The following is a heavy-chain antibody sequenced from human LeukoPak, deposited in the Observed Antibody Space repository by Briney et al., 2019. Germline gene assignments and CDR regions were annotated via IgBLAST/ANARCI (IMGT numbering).Heavy chain of an antibody. J-gene: IGHJ4*02. CDR1: GFTFSSFT. CDR3: AGRPLEQQL. CDR2: ISSSSGNI. V-gene: IGHV3-21*01. Sequence: PGGSLRLSCVASGFTFSSFTMNWVRQAPGKGLEWVSSISSSSGNIYYADSVKGRFTISRDNAKNSLYLQMNSLRAEDTAVYYCAGRPLEQQLWGQGTLVTVSS. D-gene: IGHD6-13*01.